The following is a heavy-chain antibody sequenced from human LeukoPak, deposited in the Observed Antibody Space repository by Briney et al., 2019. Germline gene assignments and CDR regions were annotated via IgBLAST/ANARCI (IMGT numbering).Heavy chain of an antibody. CDR2: ISYDGSNK. CDR1: GFTFSSYG. Sequence: PGGSLRLSCAASGFTFSSYGLHWVRQAPGKGLEWVAVISYDGSNKYYADSVRGRFTISRDNSKNTLYLQMNSLRAEDTAVYYCANDYGGNIYDTFDIWGQGTVVTVSS. CDR3: ANDYGGNIYDTFDI. J-gene: IGHJ3*02. V-gene: IGHV3-30*18. D-gene: IGHD4-23*01.